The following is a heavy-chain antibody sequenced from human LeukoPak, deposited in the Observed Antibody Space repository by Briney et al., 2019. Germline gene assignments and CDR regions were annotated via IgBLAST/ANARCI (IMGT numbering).Heavy chain of an antibody. V-gene: IGHV4-39*07. CDR1: GGSISSSSYY. J-gene: IGHJ4*02. Sequence: SETLSLTCTVSGGSISSSSYYWGWIRQPPGKGLEWIGSIYYSGSTYYNPSLKSRATISVDTSKNQFSLKLSSVTAADTAVYSCAGFTFFRGVITFDYWGQGTLVTVSS. CDR2: IYYSGST. CDR3: AGFTFFRGVITFDY. D-gene: IGHD3-10*01.